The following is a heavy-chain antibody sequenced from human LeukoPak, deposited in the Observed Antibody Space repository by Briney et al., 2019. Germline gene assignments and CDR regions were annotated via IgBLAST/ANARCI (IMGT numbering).Heavy chain of an antibody. CDR3: ARDPSNYPSFWSGYQYSYYYGMDV. CDR1: GFTFSSYS. J-gene: IGHJ6*02. V-gene: IGHV3-21*01. D-gene: IGHD3-3*01. CDR2: ISSSSSYI. Sequence: PGGSLRLPCAASGFTFSSYSMNWVRQAPGKGLEWVSSISSSSSYIYYADSVKGRFTISRDNAKNSLYLQMNSLRAEDTAVYYCARDPSNYPSFWSGYQYSYYYGMDVWGQGTTVTVSS.